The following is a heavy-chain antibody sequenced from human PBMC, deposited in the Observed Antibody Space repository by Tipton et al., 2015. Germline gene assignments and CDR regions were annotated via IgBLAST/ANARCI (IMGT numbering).Heavy chain of an antibody. V-gene: IGHV5-51*01. Sequence: QLVQSGPEVKKPGESLKISCKGSGYRFTTYWIGWVRQMPGKGLEWMGIIYPGDSDTRYSLSFQGQVTISADKSISTAYLQWGSLKASDTAMYYCARFTDGGYDYFDYWGQGTLVTVSS. CDR2: IYPGDSDT. J-gene: IGHJ4*02. CDR3: ARFTDGGYDYFDY. CDR1: GYRFTTYW. D-gene: IGHD5-12*01.